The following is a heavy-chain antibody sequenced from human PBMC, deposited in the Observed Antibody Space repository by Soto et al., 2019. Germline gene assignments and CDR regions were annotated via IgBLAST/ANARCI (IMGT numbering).Heavy chain of an antibody. CDR3: ARVRISGIAASVDY. CDR1: GGSISSGGYY. J-gene: IGHJ4*02. D-gene: IGHD6-13*01. Sequence: SETLSLTCTVSGGSISSGGYYWSWIXQHPWKGLEWIGYIYYIGSTYYNPSLKSRVTISVDTSKNQFSLKLSSVTAADTAVYYCARVRISGIAASVDYWGQATLVTVSS. V-gene: IGHV4-31*03. CDR2: IYYIGST.